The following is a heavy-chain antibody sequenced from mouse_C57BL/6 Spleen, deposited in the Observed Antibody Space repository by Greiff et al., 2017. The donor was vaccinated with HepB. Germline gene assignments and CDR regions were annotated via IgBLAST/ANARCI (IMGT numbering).Heavy chain of an antibody. CDR1: GFNIKDDY. CDR3: TIGVVATRAY. CDR2: IDPENGDT. Sequence: VQLKQSGAELVRPGASVKLSCTASGFNIKDDYMHWVKQRPEQGLEWIGWIDPENGDTEYASKFQGKATITADTSSNTAYLQLSSLTSEDTAVYYCTIGVVATRAYWGQGTLVTVSA. V-gene: IGHV14-4*01. J-gene: IGHJ3*01. D-gene: IGHD1-1*01.